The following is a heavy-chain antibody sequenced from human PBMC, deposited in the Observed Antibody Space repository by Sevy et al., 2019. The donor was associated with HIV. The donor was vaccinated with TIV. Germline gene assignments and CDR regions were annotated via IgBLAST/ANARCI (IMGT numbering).Heavy chain of an antibody. CDR3: AREKGIAVGFNWFDP. V-gene: IGHV1-18*04. CDR2: ISAYNGNT. CDR1: GYTFTSYG. J-gene: IGHJ5*02. D-gene: IGHD6-19*01. Sequence: ASVKVSCKASGYTFTSYGISWVRQAPGQGLEWMGWISAYNGNTNYAQKLQGRVTMTTDTSTGTAYMELRSLRSDDTAVYYCAREKGIAVGFNWFDPWGQGTLVTVSS.